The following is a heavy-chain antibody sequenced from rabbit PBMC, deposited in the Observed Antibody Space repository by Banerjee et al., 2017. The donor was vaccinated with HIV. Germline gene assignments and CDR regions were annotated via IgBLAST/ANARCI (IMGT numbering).Heavy chain of an antibody. V-gene: IGHV1S45*01. J-gene: IGHJ4*01. Sequence: QEQLEESGGDLVQPEGSLTLTCTASGFSFSSSYWICWVRQAPGKGLEWIACIYTGDGDTYYATWAKGRFTISKTSSTTVTLRMTSLTVADTATYFCARFYDWVGWPYYFNLWGPGTLVTVS. D-gene: IGHD1-1*01. CDR2: IYTGDGDT. CDR3: ARFYDWVGWPYYFNL. CDR1: GFSFSSSYW.